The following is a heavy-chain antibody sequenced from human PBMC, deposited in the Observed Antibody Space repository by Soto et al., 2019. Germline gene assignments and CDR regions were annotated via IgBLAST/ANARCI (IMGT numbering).Heavy chain of an antibody. CDR1: GGSISSYY. CDR2: AHHSGST. V-gene: IGHV4-59*01. D-gene: IGHD2-2*01. J-gene: IGHJ5*02. Sequence: SETLSLTCTVSGGSISSYYWSWIRQPPGKGLEWIGEAHHSGSTYYNPSLKSRVTISVDRSKNQFSLKLSSVTAADTAVYYCARVPDRWGQGTLVAVSS. CDR3: ARVPDR.